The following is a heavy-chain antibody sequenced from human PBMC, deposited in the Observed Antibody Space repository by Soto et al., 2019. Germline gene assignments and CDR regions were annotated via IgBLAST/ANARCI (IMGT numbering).Heavy chain of an antibody. CDR2: IHYSGSA. Sequence: QVQLQESGPGLVKPSQTLSLTCTVSGGSISNDNYFWSWIRQHPGKGLEWIGYIHYSGSAYYNPSLRGRVIIVVDTTKNQFSMKLTSVTAADTAMYYCAREVNVPADADAFDIWGQGTMVTVSS. J-gene: IGHJ3*02. CDR3: AREVNVPADADAFDI. D-gene: IGHD2-2*01. V-gene: IGHV4-31*03. CDR1: GGSISNDNYF.